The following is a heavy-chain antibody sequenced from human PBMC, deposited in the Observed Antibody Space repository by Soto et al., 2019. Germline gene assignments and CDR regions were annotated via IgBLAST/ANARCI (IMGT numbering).Heavy chain of an antibody. V-gene: IGHV4-38-2*01. Sequence: PSETLSLTCAVSGYSISSGYYWGWIRQPPGKGLEWIGSIYHSGSTYYNPSLKSRVTISVDTSKNQFSLKLSSVTAADTAVYYCATLRAAGVLRMDVWGQGTTVTVSS. CDR2: IYHSGST. CDR3: ATLRAAGVLRMDV. D-gene: IGHD6-13*01. CDR1: GYSISSGYY. J-gene: IGHJ6*02.